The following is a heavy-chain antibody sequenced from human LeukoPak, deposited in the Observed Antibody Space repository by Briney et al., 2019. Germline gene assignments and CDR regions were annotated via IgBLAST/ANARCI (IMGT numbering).Heavy chain of an antibody. D-gene: IGHD5-24*01. CDR3: ARGLQRWLRRGPFDY. J-gene: IGHJ4*02. CDR2: IYYSGST. V-gene: IGHV4-39*07. CDR1: GGSISSSSYY. Sequence: SETLSLTCTVSGGSISSSSYYWGWIRQPPGKGLEWIGSIYYSGSTYYNPSLKSRVTISVDTSKNQFSLKLSSVTAADTAVYYCARGLQRWLRRGPFDYWGQGTLVTVSS.